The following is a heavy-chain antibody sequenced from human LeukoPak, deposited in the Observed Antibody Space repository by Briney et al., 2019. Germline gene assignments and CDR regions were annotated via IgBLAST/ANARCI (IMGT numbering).Heavy chain of an antibody. CDR3: ARDIAVAGTDGHGDY. V-gene: IGHV4-4*02. CDR2: IYHSGST. D-gene: IGHD6-19*01. J-gene: IGHJ4*02. CDR1: GGSISSSNW. Sequence: SGTLSLTCAVSGGSISSSNWWSWVRQPPGKGLEWIGEIYHSGSTNYNPSLKSRVTISVDKSKNRLSLKLSSVTAADTAVYYCARDIAVAGTDGHGDYWGQGTLVTVSS.